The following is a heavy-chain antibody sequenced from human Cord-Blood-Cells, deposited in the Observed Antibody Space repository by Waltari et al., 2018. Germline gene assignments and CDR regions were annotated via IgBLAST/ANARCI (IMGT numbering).Heavy chain of an antibody. CDR1: GGSFSGYY. D-gene: IGHD3-10*02. V-gene: IGHV4-34*01. J-gene: IGHJ4*02. CDR3: ARRPFGTLMLGGYFDY. Sequence: QVQLQQWGAGLLKPSETLSLTCAVYGGSFSGYYWSWIRQPPGKGLEWVGEIKHSGSTNNNPSLKSRVTISVDTSKNQFSLKLSSVTAAGTAVYYCARRPFGTLMLGGYFDYWGQGTLVTVSS. CDR2: IKHSGST.